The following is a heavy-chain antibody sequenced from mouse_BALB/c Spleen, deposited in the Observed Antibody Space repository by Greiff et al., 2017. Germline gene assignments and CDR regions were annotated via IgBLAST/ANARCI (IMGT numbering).Heavy chain of an antibody. V-gene: IGHV3-2*02. J-gene: IGHJ4*01. D-gene: IGHD1-1*01. CDR2: ISYSGST. CDR1: GYSITSDYA. Sequence: EVKLQESGPGLVKPSQSLSLTCTVTGYSITSDYAWNWIRQFPGNKLEWMGYISYSGSTSYNPSLKSRISITRDTSKNQFFLQLNSVTTEDTATYYCARGGGDYGSSYDAMDYWGQGTSVTVSS. CDR3: ARGGGDYGSSYDAMDY.